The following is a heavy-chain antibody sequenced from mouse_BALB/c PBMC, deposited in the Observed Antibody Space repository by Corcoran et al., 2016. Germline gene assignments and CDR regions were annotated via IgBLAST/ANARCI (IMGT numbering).Heavy chain of an antibody. CDR3: ARSYYRYDGFAY. J-gene: IGHJ3*01. CDR2: INPNNGGT. CDR1: GYTFTDYN. D-gene: IGHD2-14*01. V-gene: IGHV1-18*01. Sequence: EVLLQQSGPELVKPGASVKIPCKASGYTFTDYNMDWVKQSHGKSLEWIGDINPNNGGTIYNQKFKGKATLTVDKSSSTAYMELRSLTSEDTAVYYCARSYYRYDGFAYWGQGTLVTVSA.